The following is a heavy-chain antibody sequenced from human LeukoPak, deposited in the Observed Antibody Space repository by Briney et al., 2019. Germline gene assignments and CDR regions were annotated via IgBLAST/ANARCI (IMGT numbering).Heavy chain of an antibody. D-gene: IGHD3-9*01. Sequence: SGGSLRPSCADSGFTVSSNYMRWVRQAPGKGLEWVSVIYSGGSTHYADSVKGRFTIPRDNSKNTLYLQMNSLRAEDTAVYYCARDRLHYDSLTGYPADWGQGTLVTVSS. CDR1: GFTVSSNY. V-gene: IGHV3-66*01. CDR3: ARDRLHYDSLTGYPAD. CDR2: IYSGGST. J-gene: IGHJ4*02.